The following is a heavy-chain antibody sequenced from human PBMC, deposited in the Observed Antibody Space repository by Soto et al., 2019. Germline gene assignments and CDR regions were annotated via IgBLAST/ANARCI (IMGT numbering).Heavy chain of an antibody. Sequence: QVQLVQSGAEVKKPGSSVKVSCKASGGTFSSYAISWVRQAPGQGLEWMGGIIPIFGTSDSAQKFQGRVTITADESKSTAYMELSSLRSEDTAVYYCASHCGGDCYSRSPPYYYYGMDVWGQGTTVTVSS. D-gene: IGHD2-21*02. CDR3: ASHCGGDCYSRSPPYYYYGMDV. CDR2: IIPIFGTS. J-gene: IGHJ6*02. CDR1: GGTFSSYA. V-gene: IGHV1-69*12.